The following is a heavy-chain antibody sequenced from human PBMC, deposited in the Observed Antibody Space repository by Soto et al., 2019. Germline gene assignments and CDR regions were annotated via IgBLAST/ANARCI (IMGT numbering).Heavy chain of an antibody. J-gene: IGHJ4*02. V-gene: IGHV4-34*01. Sequence: SETLSLTCAVYGGSFSGYYWSWIRQPPGKGLEWIGEINHSGSTNYNPSLKSRVTISVDTSKNQFSLKLSSVTAADTAVYYCARGGRITGTTGLLDYWGQGTLVTVSS. CDR1: GGSFSGYY. CDR3: ARGGRITGTTGLLDY. D-gene: IGHD1-7*01. CDR2: INHSGST.